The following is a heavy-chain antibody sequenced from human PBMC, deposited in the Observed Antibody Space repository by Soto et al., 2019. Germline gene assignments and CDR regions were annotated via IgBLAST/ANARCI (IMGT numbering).Heavy chain of an antibody. CDR3: ARHYSAYSSSDWFDP. CDR2: IFYSGST. J-gene: IGHJ5*02. V-gene: IGHV4-59*08. D-gene: IGHD6-6*01. Sequence: SETLSLTCTVSGGSISSYYWTWIRQPPGKGLEWIGYIFYSGSTNYNPSLKSRVTISVDTSKNQFSLKLSSVTAADTAVYYCARHYSAYSSSDWFDPWGQGTLVTVSS. CDR1: GGSISSYY.